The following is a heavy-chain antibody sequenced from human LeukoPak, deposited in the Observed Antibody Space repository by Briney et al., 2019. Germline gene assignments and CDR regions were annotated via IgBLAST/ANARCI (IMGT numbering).Heavy chain of an antibody. CDR3: AREYYDFWSGYYFDY. V-gene: IGHV6-1*01. J-gene: IGHJ4*02. Sequence: SQTLSLTCAISGDSASSTSAAWNWIRQSPSRGLEWLGRTYYRSKWYNDYAVSVKSRITINPDTSKNQFSLQLNSVTPEDTAVYYCAREYYDFWSGYYFDYWGQGTLVTVSS. D-gene: IGHD3-3*01. CDR2: TYYRSKWYN. CDR1: GDSASSTSAA.